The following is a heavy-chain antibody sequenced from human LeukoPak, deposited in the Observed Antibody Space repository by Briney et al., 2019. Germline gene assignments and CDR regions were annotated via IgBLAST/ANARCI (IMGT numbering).Heavy chain of an antibody. J-gene: IGHJ6*03. CDR1: GGSISSYY. D-gene: IGHD3-10*01. Sequence: SETLSLTCTVSGGSISSYYWSWIRQPPGKGLEWIGYIYYSGSTNYNPSLKSRVTMSVDTSKNQFSLKLSSVTAANTAVYYCARDGGITLLRGVIMGDYYYYYMDVWGRGTTVTVSS. CDR3: ARDGGITLLRGVIMGDYYYYYMDV. CDR2: IYYSGST. V-gene: IGHV4-59*12.